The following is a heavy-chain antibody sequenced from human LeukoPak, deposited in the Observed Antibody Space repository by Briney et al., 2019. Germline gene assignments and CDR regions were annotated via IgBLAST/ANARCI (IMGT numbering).Heavy chain of an antibody. CDR3: AGDTVTTGSGGWFDP. CDR1: GGSFSGYY. CDR2: INHSGST. V-gene: IGHV4-34*01. Sequence: PSETLSLTCAVYGGSFSGYYWSWIRQPPGKGLEWIGEINHSGSTNYNPSLKSRVTISVDTSKNQFSLKLSSVTAADTAVYYCAGDTVTTGSGGWFDPWGQGTLVTVSS. J-gene: IGHJ5*02. D-gene: IGHD4-17*01.